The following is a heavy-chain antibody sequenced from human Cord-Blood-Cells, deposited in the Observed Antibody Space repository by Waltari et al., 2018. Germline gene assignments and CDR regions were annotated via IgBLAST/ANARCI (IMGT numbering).Heavy chain of an antibody. CDR2: IYSGGST. CDR3: ARGIDDSSGYYDY. J-gene: IGHJ4*02. CDR1: GFTVSSNY. Sequence: EVQLVESGGGLIQPGGSLGLSCAASGFTVSSNYLSWVRQAPGKGLEWVSVIYSGGSTYYADSVKGRFTISRDNSKNTLYLQMNSLRAEDTAVYYCARGIDDSSGYYDYWGQGTLVTVSS. V-gene: IGHV3-53*01. D-gene: IGHD3-22*01.